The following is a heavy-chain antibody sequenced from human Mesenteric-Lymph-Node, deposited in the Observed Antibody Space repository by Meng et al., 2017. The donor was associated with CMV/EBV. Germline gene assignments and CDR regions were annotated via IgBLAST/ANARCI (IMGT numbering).Heavy chain of an antibody. J-gene: IGHJ4*02. CDR1: GFTFSNYA. D-gene: IGHD6-19*01. Sequence: SCAASGFTFSNYAMNWVRQAPGKGLEWVSGISGSGDSTNYAGAVKGRFSISRDNAKNTLSLQMNSLRTEDTAIYYCAKSYSGWYVFDYWGQGTLVTVSS. CDR3: AKSYSGWYVFDY. V-gene: IGHV3-23*01. CDR2: ISGSGDST.